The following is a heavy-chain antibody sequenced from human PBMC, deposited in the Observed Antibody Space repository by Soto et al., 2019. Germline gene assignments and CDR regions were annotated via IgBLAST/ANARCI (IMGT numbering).Heavy chain of an antibody. V-gene: IGHV1-2*02. CDR3: ARDGEWLQRYYYYYNGMDV. CDR2: INPNTGGT. J-gene: IGHJ6*02. Sequence: ASVKVSCKASGYTFSGYYMYWVRQAPGQGLEWVGWINPNTGGTNYGQKFQGRVTMTRDTSISTAYMELSRLRSDDTAVYYCARDGEWLQRYYYYYNGMDVWGQGTTVTVSS. D-gene: IGHD5-12*01. CDR1: GYTFSGYY.